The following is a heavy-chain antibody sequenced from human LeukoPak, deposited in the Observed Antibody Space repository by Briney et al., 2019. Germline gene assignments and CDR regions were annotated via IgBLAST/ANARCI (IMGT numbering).Heavy chain of an antibody. V-gene: IGHV3-74*01. Sequence: PGGSLRLSCAASGFTFSGYWMLWVRQAPGKALVRVSRINSDGRSTRYADSVKGRFSISRDNAKNTLYLEINSLRAEDTALYYCARDGYGDYPIDYWGQGTRVTVSS. J-gene: IGHJ4*02. CDR2: INSDGRST. CDR3: ARDGYGDYPIDY. D-gene: IGHD4-17*01. CDR1: GFTFSGYW.